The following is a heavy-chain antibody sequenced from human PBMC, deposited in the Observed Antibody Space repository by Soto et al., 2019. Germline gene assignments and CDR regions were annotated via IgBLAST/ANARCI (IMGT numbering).Heavy chain of an antibody. D-gene: IGHD2-21*02. CDR1: GGSISSSTNYY. CDR2: MSHSGGT. J-gene: IGHJ3*02. V-gene: IGHV4-34*01. Sequence: QVQLQQWGAGLLKPSETLSLTCAVYGGSISSSTNYYWSWIRQPPGKGLEWIGEMSHSGGTHFNRSLRGRVTISVDPSKNRFSLEMTSVTAADTALDDCVRVERGTATSVVDAFDIWGPGTMVTVSS. CDR3: VRVERGTATSVVDAFDI.